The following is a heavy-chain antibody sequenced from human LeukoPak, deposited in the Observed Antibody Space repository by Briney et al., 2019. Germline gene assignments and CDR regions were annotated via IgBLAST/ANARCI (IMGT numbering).Heavy chain of an antibody. CDR2: ISYDGDLR. J-gene: IGHJ5*02. Sequence: GRSLRLSCAASGFTFSRYGIHWVRQAPGKGLERVAVISYDGDLRYFADSVKGRFSISRDNSENKVFLQMTSLREEDTATYYCARGFNQATASPYTWFDPWGQGTLVTVSS. V-gene: IGHV3-30*03. CDR1: GFTFSRYG. CDR3: ARGFNQATASPYTWFDP. D-gene: IGHD1-1*01.